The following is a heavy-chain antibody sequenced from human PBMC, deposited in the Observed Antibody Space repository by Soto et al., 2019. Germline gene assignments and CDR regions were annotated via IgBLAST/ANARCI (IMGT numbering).Heavy chain of an antibody. V-gene: IGHV3-9*01. CDR1: GFTFDDYA. CDR2: ISWNSGSI. D-gene: IGHD3-10*01. J-gene: IGHJ3*02. Sequence: GGSLRLSCAASGFTFDDYAMHWVRQAPGKGLEWVSGISWNSGSIGYADSVKGRFTISRDNAKNSLYLQMNSLRAEDTALYYCAKDISRWFGELFFDDAFDIWGQGTMVPVSS. CDR3: AKDISRWFGELFFDDAFDI.